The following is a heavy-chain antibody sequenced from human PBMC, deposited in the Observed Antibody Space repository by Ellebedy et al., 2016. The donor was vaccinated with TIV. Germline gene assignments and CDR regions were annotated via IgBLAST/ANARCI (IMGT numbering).Heavy chain of an antibody. D-gene: IGHD1-26*01. Sequence: ASVKVSCKASGYTYTSYGISWLRQARGQGLEWMGWIDTDSCDTNYAQKRQGRVTMTTDTSTSTAYMELRSLRSDDTAVYYCARGVGGQGWFDPWGQGTLVTVSS. V-gene: IGHV1-18*04. CDR3: ARGVGGQGWFDP. J-gene: IGHJ5*02. CDR1: GYTYTSYG. CDR2: IDTDSCDT.